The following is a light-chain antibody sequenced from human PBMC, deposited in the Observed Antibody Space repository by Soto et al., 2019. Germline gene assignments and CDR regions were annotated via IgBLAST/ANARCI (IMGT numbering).Light chain of an antibody. CDR2: KAS. CDR1: QRINNW. Sequence: IQMTQPPSTLSASVGARVTITCRASQRINNWLAWYQQKPGKAPKLLIYKASSLQGGVPSRFSGSGSGTESTLTISRLEDDDFETSYCQQYNSYWTFGQGTKVDIK. V-gene: IGKV1-5*03. J-gene: IGKJ1*01. CDR3: QQYNSYWT.